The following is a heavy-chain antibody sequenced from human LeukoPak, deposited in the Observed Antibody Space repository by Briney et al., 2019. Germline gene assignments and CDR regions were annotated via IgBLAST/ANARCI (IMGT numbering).Heavy chain of an antibody. J-gene: IGHJ4*02. CDR3: AGGRLYYYDSSGYQYYFDY. D-gene: IGHD3-22*01. CDR2: IYSGGST. V-gene: IGHV3-53*01. CDR1: GFTVSSNY. Sequence: GGSLRLSCAASGFTVSSNYMSWVRQAPGKGLEWVSVIYSGGSTYYADSVKGRFTISRDNSKNTLYLQMNSLRAEDTAVYYCAGGRLYYYDSSGYQYYFDYWGQGTLVTVSS.